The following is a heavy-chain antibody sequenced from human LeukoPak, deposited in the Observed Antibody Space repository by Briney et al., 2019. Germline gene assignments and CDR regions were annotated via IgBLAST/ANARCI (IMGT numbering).Heavy chain of an antibody. Sequence: ASVKVSCKASGYTFTSYYMHWVRQAPGQGLEWMGIINPSGGSTSYTEKFQGRVTMTRDTSTSSVYMELSSLRSEDTAVYYCARDYGDYSTPPDCWGQGTLVTVSS. J-gene: IGHJ4*02. CDR1: GYTFTSYY. D-gene: IGHD4-17*01. V-gene: IGHV1-46*01. CDR2: INPSGGST. CDR3: ARDYGDYSTPPDC.